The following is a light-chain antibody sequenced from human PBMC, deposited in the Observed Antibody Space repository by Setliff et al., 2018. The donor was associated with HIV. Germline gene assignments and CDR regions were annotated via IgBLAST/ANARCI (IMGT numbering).Light chain of an antibody. CDR1: QSIYNW. V-gene: IGKV1-5*03. Sequence: DIQMAQSPSTLSASVGDRVTITCRASQSIYNWLAWYQQKPGKAPKLLIYKASSLESGVPSRFSGSGSGTEFTLTISSLQPDDFATYYCQQYNSYWTFGQGTKVDI. J-gene: IGKJ1*01. CDR2: KAS. CDR3: QQYNSYWT.